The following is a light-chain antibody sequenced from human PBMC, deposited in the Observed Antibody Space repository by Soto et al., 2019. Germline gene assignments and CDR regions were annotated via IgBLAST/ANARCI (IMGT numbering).Light chain of an antibody. CDR2: DAS. CDR1: QSVSSY. V-gene: IGKV3-11*01. CDR3: QQRSNRTPWT. Sequence: EIVLTQSPATLSLSPGERATLSCRASQSVSSYLAWYQQKPGQAPRLLIYDASNRATGIPARFSGSGSGTDVTLPISSLEPEDFSVYYCQQRSNRTPWTFGQGTKVEIK. J-gene: IGKJ1*01.